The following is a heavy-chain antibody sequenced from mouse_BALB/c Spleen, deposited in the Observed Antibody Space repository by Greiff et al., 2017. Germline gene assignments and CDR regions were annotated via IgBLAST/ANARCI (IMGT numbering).Heavy chain of an antibody. D-gene: IGHD1-1*01. Sequence: QVQLQQSGAELVRPGTSVKVSCKASGYAFPNYLIEWVKQRPGQGLEWIGVINPGSGGTNYNEKFKGKATLTADKSSSTAYMQLSSLTSDDSAVYFCAREGITVDYFDYWGQGTTLTVSS. CDR3: AREGITVDYFDY. CDR2: INPGSGGT. J-gene: IGHJ2*01. V-gene: IGHV1-54*01. CDR1: GYAFPNYL.